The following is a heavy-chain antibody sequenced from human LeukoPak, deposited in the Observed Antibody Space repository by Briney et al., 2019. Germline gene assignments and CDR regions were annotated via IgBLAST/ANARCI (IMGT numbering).Heavy chain of an antibody. V-gene: IGHV4-59*08. CDR3: ARLPDCGGDCYPGAYFDY. CDR2: IYYSGST. J-gene: IGHJ4*02. Sequence: SETLSLTCTVSGGSISSYYWSWIRQPPGKGLEWIGYIYYSGSTYYNPSLKSRVTISVDTSKNQFSLKLSSVTAADTAVYYCARLPDCGGDCYPGAYFDYWGQGTLVTVSS. CDR1: GGSISSYY. D-gene: IGHD2-21*02.